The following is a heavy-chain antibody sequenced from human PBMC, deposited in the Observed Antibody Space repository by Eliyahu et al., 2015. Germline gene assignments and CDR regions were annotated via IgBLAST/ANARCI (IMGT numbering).Heavy chain of an antibody. V-gene: IGHV3-33*01. CDR3: ARDFNI. CDR1: GXTFNTYA. Sequence: QVQLVESGGGVVQPGXSXXLSCVASGXTFNTYAMHWVRQAPGKGLEXVTLIWNDGSNKFYADSVKGRFTISRDNSKNTLYLQMNSLRVEDTAVYYCARDFNIWGQGTMVTVSS. CDR2: IWNDGSNK. J-gene: IGHJ3*02.